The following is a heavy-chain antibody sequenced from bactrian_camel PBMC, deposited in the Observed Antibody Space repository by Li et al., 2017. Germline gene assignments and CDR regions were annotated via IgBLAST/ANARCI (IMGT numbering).Heavy chain of an antibody. J-gene: IGHJ4*01. D-gene: IGHD2*01. CDR1: GYTAKTCS. CDR2: LFANGGT. V-gene: IGHV3S6*01. CDR3: AASASYYGSRYGCGSVKY. Sequence: VQLVESGGGLVQPGGSLRLSCAASGYTAKTCSWNWYRQSPGKGRELVSSLFANGGTYYADFAKGRFTISRDNAKNTLYLQVDSLNPEDTAMYFCAASASYYGSRYGCGSVKYWGQGTQVTVS.